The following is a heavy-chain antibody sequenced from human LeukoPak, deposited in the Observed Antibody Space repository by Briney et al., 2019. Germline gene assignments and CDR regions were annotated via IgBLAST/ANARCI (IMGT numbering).Heavy chain of an antibody. D-gene: IGHD6-13*01. CDR1: GGTFSSYA. V-gene: IGHV1-69*04. J-gene: IGHJ4*02. CDR3: ATRIAAAGTDFDY. CDR2: IIPILGIA. Sequence: SVKVSCKASGGTFSSYAISWVRQAPGQGLEWMGRIIPILGIANYAQKFQGRVTITADKSTSTAYMELSSLRSEDTAVYYCATRIAAAGTDFDYWGQGTLVTVSS.